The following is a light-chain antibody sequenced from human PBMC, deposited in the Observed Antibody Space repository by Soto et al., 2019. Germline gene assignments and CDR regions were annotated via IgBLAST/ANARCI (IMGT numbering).Light chain of an antibody. CDR2: GAF. CDR1: QSVSSN. Sequence: EIVMTQSPATLSVSRGERATLSCRASQSVSSNLAWYQQKPGQAPRLLIYGAFIRATGIPARFSGSGSGTEFTLTISSLQSEDFAVYYCQQYNNWTLTFGGGTKVEIK. CDR3: QQYNNWTLT. V-gene: IGKV3-15*01. J-gene: IGKJ4*01.